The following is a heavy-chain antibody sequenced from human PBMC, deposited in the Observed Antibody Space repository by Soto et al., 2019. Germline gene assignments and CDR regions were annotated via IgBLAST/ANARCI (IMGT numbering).Heavy chain of an antibody. Sequence: GWSLRLSCAASGFSFEDYAMTWVRQATGKGLEWVSSISGSGDNTYYADSVKGRFTISRDNSRNTLYLQLNTLRAEDTALYYCAKGYYSGYRPDFDYWGQGTLVTVSA. V-gene: IGHV3-23*01. CDR2: ISGSGDNT. CDR3: AKGYYSGYRPDFDY. CDR1: GFSFEDYA. J-gene: IGHJ4*02. D-gene: IGHD1-26*01.